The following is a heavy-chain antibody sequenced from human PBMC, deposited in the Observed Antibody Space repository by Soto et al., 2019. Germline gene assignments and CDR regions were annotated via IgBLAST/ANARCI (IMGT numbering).Heavy chain of an antibody. CDR3: ARGGGGEYYFDY. V-gene: IGHV4-30-4*01. CDR2: IYYSGST. D-gene: IGHD2-21*01. Sequence: PSETLSLTCTVSGGSISSGDYYWSWIRQPPGKGLEWIGYIYYSGSTYYNPSLKSRVTIPVDTSKNQFSLKLSSVTAADTAVYYCARGGGGEYYFDYWGQGTLVTVSS. J-gene: IGHJ4*02. CDR1: GGSISSGDYY.